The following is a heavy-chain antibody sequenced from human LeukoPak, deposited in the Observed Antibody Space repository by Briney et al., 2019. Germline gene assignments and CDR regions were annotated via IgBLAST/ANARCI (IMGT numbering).Heavy chain of an antibody. J-gene: IGHJ5*02. CDR2: INHRGTT. Sequence: SETLSLTCVVSGDSISNYGSYWSWIRHHPKKGLEWMGYINHRGTTYYSPSLKSRLAFSLDVSKNLLSLNLTSVTAADTAMYFCARAPIRLGPAEDLWGKGILVTVSS. CDR1: GDSISNYGSY. V-gene: IGHV4-31*11. CDR3: ARAPIRLGPAEDL. D-gene: IGHD2-2*01.